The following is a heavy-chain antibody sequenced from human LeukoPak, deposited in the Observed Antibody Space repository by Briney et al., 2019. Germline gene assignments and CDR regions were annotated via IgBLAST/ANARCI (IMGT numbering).Heavy chain of an antibody. CDR3: ATGGSSWHELEY. Sequence: GGSLRLSCAASGITFSTYSMNWVRQAPGKGLEWVASITSSSSYMYYADSVKGRFTISRDNAKNSLDLQMNSLRAEDTAVYYCATGGSSWHELEYWGQGTLVTVSS. CDR2: ITSSSSYM. J-gene: IGHJ4*02. D-gene: IGHD6-13*01. CDR1: GITFSTYS. V-gene: IGHV3-21*01.